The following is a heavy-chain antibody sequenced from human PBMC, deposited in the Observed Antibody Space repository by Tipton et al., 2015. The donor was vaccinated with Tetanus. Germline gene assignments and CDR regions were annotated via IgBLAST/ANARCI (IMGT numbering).Heavy chain of an antibody. Sequence: TLSLTCAVSGDSISSAGYSWSWIRQPPGKGLEWIGFIYHNGGTYYNPSLKSRATISVDRSKNQFSLKLSSVTAADTAVYYCARVDDSVWGSPFDPWGQGVLVTVSS. V-gene: IGHV4-30-2*01. CDR1: GDSISSAGYS. D-gene: IGHD3-16*01. J-gene: IGHJ5*02. CDR3: ARVDDSVWGSPFDP. CDR2: IYHNGGT.